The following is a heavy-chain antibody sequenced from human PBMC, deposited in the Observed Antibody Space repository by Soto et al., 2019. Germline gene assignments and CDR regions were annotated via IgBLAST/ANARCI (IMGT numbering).Heavy chain of an antibody. V-gene: IGHV3-23*01. D-gene: IGHD6-19*01. CDR3: AKDGGHWLLPEPDY. CDR2: ISSSSGST. Sequence: EVQLLESGGGLVQPGGSLRLSCAASGFTFGNNAMSWVRQAPGKGLEWVSSISSSSGSTYHADSVKGRFTISRDNSKNTLYLQMNSLRAEDTAIYYCAKDGGHWLLPEPDYWGQGTLVTVSS. J-gene: IGHJ4*02. CDR1: GFTFGNNA.